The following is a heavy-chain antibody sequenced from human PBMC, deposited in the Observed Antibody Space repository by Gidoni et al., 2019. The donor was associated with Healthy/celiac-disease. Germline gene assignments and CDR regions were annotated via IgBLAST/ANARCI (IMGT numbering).Heavy chain of an antibody. J-gene: IGHJ6*02. V-gene: IGHV3-15*01. CDR1: GFTFSNAW. CDR3: TTEFSGLGGMDV. Sequence: EVQLVESGGGLVKPGGCLRLSCAASGFTFSNAWMSWVRQAPGKGLEWVGRIKSKTDGGTTDYAAPVKGRFTISRDDSKNTLYLQMNSLKTEDTAVYYCTTEFSGLGGMDVWGQGTTVTVSS. CDR2: IKSKTDGGTT. D-gene: IGHD6-19*01.